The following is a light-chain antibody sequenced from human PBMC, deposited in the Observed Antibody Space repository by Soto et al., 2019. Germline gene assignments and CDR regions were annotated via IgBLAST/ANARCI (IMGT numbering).Light chain of an antibody. Sequence: QSALTQPPSASGTPGQRVSISGSGASSTFATNYVHWYQQLPGAAPKLLIYRSDQRPSAVPARFSGSKTGTSASLTISGPRPEDEAHYYCAAYTCNLNGPVFGGGTQLTVL. CDR3: AAYTCNLNGPV. CDR2: RSD. CDR1: SSTFATNY. V-gene: IGLV1-47*01. J-gene: IGLJ7*01.